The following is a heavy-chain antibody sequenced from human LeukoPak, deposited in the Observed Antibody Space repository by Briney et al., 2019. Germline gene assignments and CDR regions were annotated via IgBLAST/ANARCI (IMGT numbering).Heavy chain of an antibody. CDR2: ISYDGSNK. D-gene: IGHD4-4*01. CDR1: GFTFSSYG. CDR3: AKDSRRTVATPSYYYGMDV. Sequence: GGSLRLSCAASGFTFSSYGMHWVRQAPGKGLEWVAVISYDGSNKYYADSVKGRFTISRDNSKNTLYLQMNSLRAADTAVYYCAKDSRRTVATPSYYYGMDVWGQGTTVTVSS. J-gene: IGHJ6*02. V-gene: IGHV3-30*18.